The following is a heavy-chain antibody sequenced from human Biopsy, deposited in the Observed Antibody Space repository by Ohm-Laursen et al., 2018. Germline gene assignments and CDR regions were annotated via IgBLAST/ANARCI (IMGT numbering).Heavy chain of an antibody. CDR1: GGSTSSYQ. V-gene: IGHV4-59*01. J-gene: IGHJ4*02. Sequence: TLSLTCTVSGGSTSSYQCTWIWQPPGKGLEWIGYLYNTGGTNYNPSLKSRVTISVDTSKNQFSLKLRSVTAADTAVYYCAREAAIIDPRTRAFDYWGQGALVTVSS. CDR3: AREAAIIDPRTRAFDY. D-gene: IGHD6-25*01. CDR2: LYNTGGT.